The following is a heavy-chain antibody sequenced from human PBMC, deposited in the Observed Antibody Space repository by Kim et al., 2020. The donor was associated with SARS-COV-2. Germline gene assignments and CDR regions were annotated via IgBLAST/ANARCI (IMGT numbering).Heavy chain of an antibody. CDR1: GGSISSYY. CDR2: IYYSGST. CDR3: ARVPYGSGRIDY. J-gene: IGHJ4*02. D-gene: IGHD3-10*01. V-gene: IGHV4-59*13. Sequence: SETLSLTCTVSGGSISSYYWSWIWQPPGKGLEWIGYIYYSGSTNYNPSLKSRVTISVDTSKNQFSLKLNSVTAADTAVYYCARVPYGSGRIDYWGQGTLVTVSS.